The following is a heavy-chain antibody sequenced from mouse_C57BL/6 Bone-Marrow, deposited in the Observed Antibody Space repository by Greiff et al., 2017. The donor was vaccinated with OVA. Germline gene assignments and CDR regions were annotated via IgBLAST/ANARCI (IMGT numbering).Heavy chain of an antibody. D-gene: IGHD2-3*01. CDR1: GYTFTDYY. CDR2: INPNNGGT. Sequence: EVQLQQSGPELVKPGASVKISCKASGYTFTDYYMNWVKQSHGKSLEWIGDINPNNGGTSYNQKFKGKATLTVDKSSSTAYMELRSLTSEDSAVYYCARWPYDGYYYFDYWGQGTTLTVSS. CDR3: ARWPYDGYYYFDY. J-gene: IGHJ2*01. V-gene: IGHV1-26*01.